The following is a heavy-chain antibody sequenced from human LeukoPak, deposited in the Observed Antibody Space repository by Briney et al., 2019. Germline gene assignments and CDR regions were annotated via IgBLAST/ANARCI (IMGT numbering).Heavy chain of an antibody. CDR1: GGSFSGYY. Sequence: ASETLSLTCAVYGGSFSGYYWSWIRQPPGKGLEWIGEINHSGSTNYNPSLKSRVTISVDTSKNQFSLKLSSVTAADTAVYYCARGQRKHFDYWGQGTLVTVSS. V-gene: IGHV4-34*01. CDR2: INHSGST. CDR3: ARGQRKHFDY. J-gene: IGHJ4*02.